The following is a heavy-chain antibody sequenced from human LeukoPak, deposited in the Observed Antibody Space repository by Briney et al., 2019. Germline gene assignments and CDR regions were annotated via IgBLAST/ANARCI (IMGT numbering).Heavy chain of an antibody. CDR2: INPDTGDR. V-gene: IGHV1-8*03. Sequence: ASVKVSSKASGYTFTSYHINWVRQASGQGLEWMAWINPDTGDRGSARKFQDRVTITSDTSISTAYMELSSLSSEDTAVYFCARTTSFTVSGYDSWGQGTLVTVSS. CDR3: ARTTSFTVSGYDS. CDR1: GYTFTSYH. J-gene: IGHJ4*02. D-gene: IGHD6-25*01.